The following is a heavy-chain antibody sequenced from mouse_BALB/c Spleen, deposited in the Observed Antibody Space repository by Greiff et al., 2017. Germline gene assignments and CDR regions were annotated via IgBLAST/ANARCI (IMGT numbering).Heavy chain of an antibody. CDR1: GFSLTSYG. Sequence: VKLVESGPSLVQPSQSLSITCTVSGFSLTSYGVHWVRQSPGKGLEWLGVIWRGGSTDYNAAFMSRLSITKDNSKSQVFFKMNSLQADDTAIYYCAKTYDYDADWFAYWGQGTLVTVSA. CDR3: AKTYDYDADWFAY. D-gene: IGHD2-4*01. CDR2: IWRGGST. V-gene: IGHV2-5-1*01. J-gene: IGHJ3*01.